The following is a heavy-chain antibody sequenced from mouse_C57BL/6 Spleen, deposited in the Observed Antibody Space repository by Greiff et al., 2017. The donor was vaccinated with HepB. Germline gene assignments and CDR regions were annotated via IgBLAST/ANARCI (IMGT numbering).Heavy chain of an antibody. Sequence: QVQLQQPGAELVMPGASVKLSCKASGYTFTSYWMHWVKQRPGQGLEWIGEIDPSDSYTNYNQKFKGKSTLTVDKSSSTAYMQLSSLTSEDSAVYYCARRGSHYYLDYWGQGTTLTVSS. D-gene: IGHD1-2*01. CDR1: GYTFTSYW. CDR2: IDPSDSYT. CDR3: ARRGSHYYLDY. V-gene: IGHV1-69*01. J-gene: IGHJ2*01.